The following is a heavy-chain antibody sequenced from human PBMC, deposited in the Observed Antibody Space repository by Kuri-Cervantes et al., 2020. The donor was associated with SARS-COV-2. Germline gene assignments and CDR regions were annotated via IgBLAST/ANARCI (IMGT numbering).Heavy chain of an antibody. Sequence: GGSLRLSCAASGFTFSSYAMHWVRQAPGRGLEWVAVISYDGSSEYYVDSVKGRFTISRDNSKNTLYLQMNSLSAEDTAAYYCAKDFGVVIIDDLLDYWGQGTLVTVSS. J-gene: IGHJ4*02. CDR2: ISYDGSSE. V-gene: IGHV3-30*04. CDR1: GFTFSSYA. D-gene: IGHD3-3*01. CDR3: AKDFGVVIIDDLLDY.